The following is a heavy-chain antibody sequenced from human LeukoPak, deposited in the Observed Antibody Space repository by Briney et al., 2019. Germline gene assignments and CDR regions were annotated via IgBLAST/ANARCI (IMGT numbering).Heavy chain of an antibody. Sequence: GGSLRLSCAASGFTFNHYWMTWVRQAPERGLEWVANIKQDGSEKYYVDSVKGRFTVSRDNSKNTLYLQMNSLRAEDTAVYYCAKEAYYYGSGSLKYYFDYWGQGTLVTVSS. CDR3: AKEAYYYGSGSLKYYFDY. D-gene: IGHD3-10*01. V-gene: IGHV3-7*01. CDR2: IKQDGSEK. J-gene: IGHJ4*02. CDR1: GFTFNHYW.